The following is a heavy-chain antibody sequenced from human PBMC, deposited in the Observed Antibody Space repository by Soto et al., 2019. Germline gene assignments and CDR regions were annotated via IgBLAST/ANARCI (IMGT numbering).Heavy chain of an antibody. CDR1: GGSISNYY. D-gene: IGHD4-17*01. CDR2: IYTSGNT. J-gene: IGHJ5*02. Sequence: SETLSLTCTVSGGSISNYYWSWIRQPAGKGLEWIGRIYTSGNTNYNPSLKGRVTMSVDMSKNQFSLQLSSVAAADTAVYYCARDGNGDNGSACDPWGQGTLGTVS. V-gene: IGHV4-4*07. CDR3: ARDGNGDNGSACDP.